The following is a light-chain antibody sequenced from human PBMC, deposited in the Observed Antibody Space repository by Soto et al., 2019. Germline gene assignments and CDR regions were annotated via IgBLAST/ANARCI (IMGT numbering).Light chain of an antibody. J-gene: IGKJ4*01. CDR2: GAS. CDR1: QRISNNY. V-gene: IGKV3-20*01. Sequence: EIVLTQSPGTLSLSPGERATLSCRASQRISNNYLAWYQQKPGQAPRLLIYGASSRATGIPDRFVGGGSGTDLILTISRLEPEDFAVYYCQQYGSSPPLTFGGGTKVNIK. CDR3: QQYGSSPPLT.